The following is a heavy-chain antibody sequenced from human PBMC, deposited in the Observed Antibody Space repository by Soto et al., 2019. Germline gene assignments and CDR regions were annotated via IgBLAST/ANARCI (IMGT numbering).Heavy chain of an antibody. J-gene: IGHJ6*02. D-gene: IGHD1-1*01. Sequence: GGSLRLSCAASGFTFSSYSMNWVRQAPGKGLEWVSSISSSSSYIYYADSVKGRFTISRDNAKNSLYLQMNSLRAEDTAVYYCAGTHPGLHYYGMDVWGQGTTVTVYS. CDR3: AGTHPGLHYYGMDV. CDR1: GFTFSSYS. CDR2: ISSSSSYI. V-gene: IGHV3-21*01.